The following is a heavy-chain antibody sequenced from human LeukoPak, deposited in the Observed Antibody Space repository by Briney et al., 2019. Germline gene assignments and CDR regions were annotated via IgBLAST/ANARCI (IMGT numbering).Heavy chain of an antibody. CDR3: ARELRYSSGWTKRIAAFDI. J-gene: IGHJ3*02. D-gene: IGHD6-19*01. Sequence: SETLSLTCTVSGDSISSGSYYWGWIRQPPGKGLEWIASMYYSGSTYYNPSLKSRVTISVDTSKNQFSLKLSSVTAADTAVYYCARELRYSSGWTKRIAAFDIWGQGTMVTVSS. CDR1: GDSISSGSYY. V-gene: IGHV4-39*07. CDR2: MYYSGST.